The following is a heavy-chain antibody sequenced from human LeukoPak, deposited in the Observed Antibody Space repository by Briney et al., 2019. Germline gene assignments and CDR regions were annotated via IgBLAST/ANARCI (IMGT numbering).Heavy chain of an antibody. CDR3: ARESCYCYGAGRECGFDP. D-gene: IGHD3-10*01. CDR1: GGTFRSYA. V-gene: IGHV1-69*13. Sequence: SVKVSCKASGGTFRSYAISWVRQAPGQGLECMGGIIPIFGTANCAQKFQGRVTITADESTSTAYMELSSLRSEDTAVYDCARESCYCYGAGRECGFDPWGQGTLVTVSS. CDR2: IIPIFGTA. J-gene: IGHJ5*02.